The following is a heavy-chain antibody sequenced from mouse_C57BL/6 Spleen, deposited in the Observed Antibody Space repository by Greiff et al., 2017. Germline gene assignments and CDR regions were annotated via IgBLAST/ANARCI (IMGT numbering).Heavy chain of an antibody. CDR2: IYPSDSET. J-gene: IGHJ2*01. V-gene: IGHV1-61*01. Sequence: QVQLQQPGAELVRPGSSVTLSCKASGYTFTSYWMDWVKQRPGQGLEWIGNIYPSDSETHYNQKFKDKATLTVDKSSSTAYMQLSSLTSEDSAVYYCAREIQTGWDYWGQGTTLTVSS. CDR1: GYTFTSYW. CDR3: AREIQTGWDY. D-gene: IGHD4-1*01.